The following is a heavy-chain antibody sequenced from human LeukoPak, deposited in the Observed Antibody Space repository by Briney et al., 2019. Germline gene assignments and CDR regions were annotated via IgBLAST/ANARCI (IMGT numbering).Heavy chain of an antibody. D-gene: IGHD6-13*01. J-gene: IGHJ6*03. CDR1: GFTFSSYS. Sequence: KSGGSLRLSCAASGFTFSSYSMNWVRQAPGKGLEWVSSISSSSSYIYYAYSVKGRFTISRDNAKNSLYLQMNSLRAEDTAVYYCARDAVAAAGYYYMDVWGKGTTVTVSS. V-gene: IGHV3-21*01. CDR3: ARDAVAAAGYYYMDV. CDR2: ISSSSSYI.